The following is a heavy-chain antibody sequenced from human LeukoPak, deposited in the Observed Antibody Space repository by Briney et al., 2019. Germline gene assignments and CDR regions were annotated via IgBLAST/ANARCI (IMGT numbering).Heavy chain of an antibody. CDR2: IWYDGSNK. CDR1: GFTFSSYG. V-gene: IGHV3-33*01. J-gene: IGHJ6*02. Sequence: LPGGSLRLSCAASGFTFSSYGMHWVRQAPGKGLEWVAVIWYDGSNKYYADSVKGRFTISRDNSKNTLYLQMNSLRAEDTAVYYCARDSRYDSTLENYYGMDVWGQGTTVTVSS. CDR3: ARDSRYDSTLENYYGMDV. D-gene: IGHD5-12*01.